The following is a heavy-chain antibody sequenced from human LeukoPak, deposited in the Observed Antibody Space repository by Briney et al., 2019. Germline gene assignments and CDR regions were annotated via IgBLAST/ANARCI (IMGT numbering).Heavy chain of an antibody. V-gene: IGHV3-74*01. J-gene: IGHJ6*02. CDR2: ISTDGKST. CDR3: VRDYQFIQEV. Sequence: TGGSLRLSCVASGFRFSNYWMLWVRHAPGKGLMWVSLISTDGKSTRYAESAKGRFTISRDNAKNALYLQMDILRVEDTALYFCVRDYQFIQEVWGQGTTVTVSS. D-gene: IGHD2-2*01. CDR1: GFRFSNYW.